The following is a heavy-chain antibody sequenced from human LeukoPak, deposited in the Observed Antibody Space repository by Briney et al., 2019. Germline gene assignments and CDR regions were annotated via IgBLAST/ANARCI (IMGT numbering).Heavy chain of an antibody. D-gene: IGHD2-15*01. J-gene: IGHJ4*02. CDR3: ARPLAAHNALFDF. CDR2: IYYTGST. CDR1: GVSITSIHSY. Sequence: SETLSLTCTVSGVSITSIHSYWGWIRQPPGKGLEWIGSIYYTGSTYYNPPLKSRVTISVDTSRNQFSLRLTSVTAADTAVYYCARPLAAHNALFDFWGQGTLVTVSS. V-gene: IGHV4-39*01.